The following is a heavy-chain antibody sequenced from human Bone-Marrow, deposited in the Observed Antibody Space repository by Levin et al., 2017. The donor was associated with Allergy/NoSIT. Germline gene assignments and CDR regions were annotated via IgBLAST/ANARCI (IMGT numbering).Heavy chain of an antibody. CDR3: ARLFRMGRTYGSFGY. CDR1: GYSFTSYW. Sequence: RGESLKISCKGSGYSFTSYWIGWVRQMPGKGLEWMGIIYPGDSDTRYSPSFQGQVTISADKSISTAYLQWSSLKASDTAMYYCARLFRMGRTYGSFGYWGQGTLVTVSS. V-gene: IGHV5-51*01. J-gene: IGHJ4*02. CDR2: IYPGDSDT. D-gene: IGHD2-21*01.